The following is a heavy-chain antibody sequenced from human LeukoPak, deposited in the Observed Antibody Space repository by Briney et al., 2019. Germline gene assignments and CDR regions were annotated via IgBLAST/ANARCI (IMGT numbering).Heavy chain of an antibody. D-gene: IGHD3-22*01. CDR2: IKQDGSEK. V-gene: IGHV3-7*01. J-gene: IGHJ4*02. CDR3: ARGCRDYDISGYCLLFDY. CDR1: GFTFSSYW. Sequence: GGSLRLSCAASGFTFSSYWMSWVRQAQGKWLEWVANIKQDGSEKYYVDSVKGRFTISRDNAKNSLYLQMNSLRAEDTAVYYCARGCRDYDISGYCLLFDYWGQGTLVTVSS.